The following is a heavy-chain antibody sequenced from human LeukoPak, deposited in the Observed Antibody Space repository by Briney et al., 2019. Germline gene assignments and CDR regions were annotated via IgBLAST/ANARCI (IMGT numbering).Heavy chain of an antibody. V-gene: IGHV4-4*02. D-gene: IGHD2-21*02. CDR3: ARGGGPSYCGGDCYIFDY. CDR2: IYHSGST. CDR1: GGSIRSSNW. J-gene: IGHJ4*02. Sequence: PSGTLSLTCAVSGGSIRSSNWWSWVRQPPGKGLEWIGEIYHSGSTNYNPSLKSRVTISVDKSKNQFSLKLSSVTAADTAVYYCARGGGPSYCGGDCYIFDYWGQGTLVTVSS.